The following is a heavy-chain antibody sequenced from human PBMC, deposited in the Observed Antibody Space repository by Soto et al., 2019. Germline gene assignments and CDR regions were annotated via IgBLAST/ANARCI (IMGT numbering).Heavy chain of an antibody. Sequence: SQTLSLTCAISGDSVSSNSAAWNWIRQSPSRGLEWLGRTYYRSKWYNDYAVSVKSRITINPDTSKNQFSLQLNSVTPEDTAVYYCARDRLAAPAFMWTDYYGMDVWGQGTTVTVSS. CDR1: GDSVSSNSAA. D-gene: IGHD6-13*01. CDR2: TYYRSKWYN. CDR3: ARDRLAAPAFMWTDYYGMDV. V-gene: IGHV6-1*01. J-gene: IGHJ6*02.